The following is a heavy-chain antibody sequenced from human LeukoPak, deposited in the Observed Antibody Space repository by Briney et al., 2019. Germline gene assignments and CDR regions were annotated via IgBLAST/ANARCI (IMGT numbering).Heavy chain of an antibody. CDR2: IIPIFGTA. CDR1: GGTFSSYA. V-gene: IGHV1-69*13. CDR3: ARGAPGGDILTGWFDP. D-gene: IGHD3-9*01. J-gene: IGHJ5*02. Sequence: SVKVSCKASGGTFSSYAISWVRQAPGQGLEWMGGIIPIFGTANYAQKFQGRVTITADESTSTAYMELSSLRSEDTAVYYCARGAPGGDILTGWFDPWAREPWSPSPQ.